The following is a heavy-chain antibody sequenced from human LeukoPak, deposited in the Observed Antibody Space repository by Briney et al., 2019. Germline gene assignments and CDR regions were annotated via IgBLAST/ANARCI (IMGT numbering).Heavy chain of an antibody. J-gene: IGHJ4*02. D-gene: IGHD1-26*01. Sequence: SVKVSCKASGGTFSTYAISWVRQAPGQGLEWMGGIIPIFGTANYAQKFQGRVTITAGESTSTAYMELSSLRSEDTAVYYCARGVGATDFDYWGQGTLVTVSS. CDR2: IIPIFGTA. CDR3: ARGVGATDFDY. CDR1: GGTFSTYA. V-gene: IGHV1-69*13.